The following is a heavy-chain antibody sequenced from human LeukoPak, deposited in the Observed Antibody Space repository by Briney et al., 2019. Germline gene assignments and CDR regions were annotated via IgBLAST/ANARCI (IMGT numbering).Heavy chain of an antibody. J-gene: IGHJ5*02. CDR1: GYTFTDYY. CDR2: VDPEDGET. CDR3: AQDNWFDP. Sequence: ASVKVSCKVSGYTFTDYYMHWLQQAPGKGLEWMGLVDPEDGETIYAEKFQGRITITADTSTDTAYMELSSLRSEDTAVYYCAQDNWFDPWGQGTLVTVSS. V-gene: IGHV1-69-2*01.